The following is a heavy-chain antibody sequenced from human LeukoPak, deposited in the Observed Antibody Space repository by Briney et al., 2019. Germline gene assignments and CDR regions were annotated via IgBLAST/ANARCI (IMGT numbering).Heavy chain of an antibody. CDR1: GGTFSSYT. D-gene: IGHD2-2*01. CDR3: AREGYCSSTSCYEGAGMDV. V-gene: IGHV1-69*04. J-gene: IGHJ6*02. Sequence: SSVKVSCKASGGTFSSYTISWVRQAPGQGLEWMGRIIPILGIANYAQKFQGRVTITADKSTSTAYMELSSLRSEDTAVYYCAREGYCSSTSCYEGAGMDVWGQGTTVTVSS. CDR2: IIPILGIA.